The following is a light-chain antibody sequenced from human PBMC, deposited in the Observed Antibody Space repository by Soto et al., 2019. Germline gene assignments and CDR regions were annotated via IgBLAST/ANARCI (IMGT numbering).Light chain of an antibody. V-gene: IGLV2-14*01. J-gene: IGLJ2*01. CDR3: SSYTSSGTVI. Sequence: QSALTQPASVSGSPGQSITISCTGTSSDVGGYNYVSWYQQHPGKAPKLMIFEVSNRPSGVSNRFSGYKSGNTASLTISGLRAEDEADYYCSSYTSSGTVIFAGGTKLTVL. CDR2: EVS. CDR1: SSDVGGYNY.